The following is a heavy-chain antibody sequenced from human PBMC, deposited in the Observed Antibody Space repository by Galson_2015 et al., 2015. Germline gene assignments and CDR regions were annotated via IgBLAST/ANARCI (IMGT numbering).Heavy chain of an antibody. D-gene: IGHD6-19*01. CDR2: ISGSGDSA. Sequence: SLRLSCAASAFIFNNYAKSWVRQAPGKGLEWVSVISGSGDSADYADSVKGRFTISRDNSKNTLFLQMNSLRAEDTAVYYCAKVVAGSLGGDYWGQGTLVTVSS. CDR1: AFIFNNYA. V-gene: IGHV3-23*01. CDR3: AKVVAGSLGGDY. J-gene: IGHJ4*02.